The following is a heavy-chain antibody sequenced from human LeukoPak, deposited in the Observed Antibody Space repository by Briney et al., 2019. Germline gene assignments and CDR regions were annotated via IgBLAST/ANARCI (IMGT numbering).Heavy chain of an antibody. CDR1: GFTVSGNY. D-gene: IGHD6-19*01. Sequence: GGSLRLSXAASGFTVSGNYMSWVRQAPGKGLQWVSTIYKEGNTFYADSVRGRFTLSRDNSKNTLYLQMNSLRAEDTAIYYCARESVTSGWYLYWGQGTLVTVSS. J-gene: IGHJ4*02. CDR2: IYKEGNT. V-gene: IGHV3-53*01. CDR3: ARESVTSGWYLY.